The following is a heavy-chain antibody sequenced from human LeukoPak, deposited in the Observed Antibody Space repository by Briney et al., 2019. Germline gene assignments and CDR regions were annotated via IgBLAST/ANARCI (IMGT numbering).Heavy chain of an antibody. CDR3: ARGYSSSWQRFPYGDY. CDR1: GFTFSSYS. J-gene: IGHJ4*02. D-gene: IGHD6-13*01. V-gene: IGHV3-21*01. Sequence: HPGGSLRLSGAASGFTFSSYSMNWVRQAPGKGLEWVSSISSSSSYIYYADSVKGRFTISRDNAKNSLYLQMNSLRAEGTAVYYCARGYSSSWQRFPYGDYWGQGTLVTVSS. CDR2: ISSSSSYI.